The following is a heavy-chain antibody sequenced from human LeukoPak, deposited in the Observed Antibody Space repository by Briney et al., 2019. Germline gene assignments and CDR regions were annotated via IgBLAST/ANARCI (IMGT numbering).Heavy chain of an antibody. J-gene: IGHJ6*03. V-gene: IGHV4-39*01. CDR2: IYYSGTT. CDR1: GGSIDSSSYY. CDR3: ARQRADYFYHYMDV. Sequence: SETLSLTCTVSGGSIDSSSYYWDWIRQPPGKGLEWLGNIYYSGTTFYTSSLKSHVTISTDMSKNQFSLRLTSVTAADTAVYYCARQRADYFYHYMDVWGKGTTVIVSS.